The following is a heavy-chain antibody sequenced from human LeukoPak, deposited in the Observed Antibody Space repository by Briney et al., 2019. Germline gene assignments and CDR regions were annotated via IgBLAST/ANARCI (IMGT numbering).Heavy chain of an antibody. J-gene: IGHJ5*02. CDR1: GGSISSGDYY. CDR2: IYYSGST. V-gene: IGHV4-30-4*01. CDR3: ARGDYDFWSGYLNWFDP. Sequence: IPSETLSLTCTVSGGSISSGDYYWSWIRQPPGKGLEWIGYIYYSGSTYYNPSLKSRVIISVDTSKNQFSLKLSSVTAADTAVYCCARGDYDFWSGYLNWFDPWGQGTLVTVSS. D-gene: IGHD3-3*01.